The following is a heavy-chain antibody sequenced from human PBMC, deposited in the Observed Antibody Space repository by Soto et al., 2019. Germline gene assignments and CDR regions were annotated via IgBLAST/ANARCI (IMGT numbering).Heavy chain of an antibody. J-gene: IGHJ4*02. Sequence: EVQLVESGGGLVKPGGSLRLSCSASGFSFSNYAMSWVRQAPGQGLEWVSSVTSTSQTYYVDSVKGRFTISRDKAMNSLYLQMNSLRAEDTAVYYCTRRDREASGGHYSEYWGQGTLVTVSS. D-gene: IGHD3-22*01. V-gene: IGHV3-21*01. CDR3: TRRDREASGGHYSEY. CDR1: GFSFSNYA. CDR2: VTSTSQT.